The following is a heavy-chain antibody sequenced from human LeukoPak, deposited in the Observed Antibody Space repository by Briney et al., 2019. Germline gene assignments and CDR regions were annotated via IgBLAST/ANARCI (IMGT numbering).Heavy chain of an antibody. CDR1: GFTFSSYG. J-gene: IGHJ6*03. D-gene: IGHD3-10*01. CDR2: ISGSGGST. V-gene: IGHV3-23*01. Sequence: GGSLRLSCAASGFTFSSYGMSWVRQAPGKGLEWVSAISGSGGSTYYADSVKGRFTISRDNSKNTLYLQMNSLRAEDTAVYYCAKATSVLLWFGESYWGDYYMDVWGKGTTVTVSS. CDR3: AKATSVLLWFGESYWGDYYMDV.